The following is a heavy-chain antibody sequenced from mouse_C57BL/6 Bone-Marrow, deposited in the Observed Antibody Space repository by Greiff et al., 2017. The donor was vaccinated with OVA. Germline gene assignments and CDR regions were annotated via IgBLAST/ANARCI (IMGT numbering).Heavy chain of an antibody. CDR2: ISSGGSYT. CDR3: ARPDGYYYDY. J-gene: IGHJ4*01. V-gene: IGHV5-6*01. Sequence: EVQRVESGGDLVKPGGSLKLSCAASGFTFSSYGMSWVRQTPDKRLEWVATISSGGSYTYYPDSVKGRFTISRDNAKNTLYLQMSSLKSEDTAMYYCARPDGYYYDYWGQGTSVTVSS. CDR1: GFTFSSYG. D-gene: IGHD2-3*01.